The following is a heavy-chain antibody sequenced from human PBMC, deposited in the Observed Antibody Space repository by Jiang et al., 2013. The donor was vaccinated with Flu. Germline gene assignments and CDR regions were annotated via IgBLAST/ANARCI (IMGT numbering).Heavy chain of an antibody. J-gene: IGHJ4*02. CDR3: ASQKWGTTVTTRWWY. V-gene: IGHV3-33*01. CDR1: GFTFSSYG. D-gene: IGHD4-17*01. Sequence: GVVQPGRSLRLSCAASGFTFSSYGMHWVRQAPGKGLEWVAVIWYDGSNKYYADSVKGRFTISRDNSKNTLYLQMNSLRAEDTAVYYCASQKWGTTVTTRWWYWGQGTLVTVSS. CDR2: IWYDGSNK.